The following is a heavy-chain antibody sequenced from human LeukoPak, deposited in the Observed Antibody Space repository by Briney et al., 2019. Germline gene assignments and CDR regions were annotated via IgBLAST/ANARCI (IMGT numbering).Heavy chain of an antibody. D-gene: IGHD6-13*01. CDR2: ISWNSGSI. J-gene: IGHJ5*02. CDR3: AKGGIAAAGLQNWFDP. Sequence: PGRSLRLSCAASGFTFDDYAMHWVRQAPGKGLEWVSGISWNSGSIGYADSVKGRFTISGDNAKNSLYLQMNSLRAEDTALYYCAKGGIAAAGLQNWFDPWGQGTLVTVSS. V-gene: IGHV3-9*01. CDR1: GFTFDDYA.